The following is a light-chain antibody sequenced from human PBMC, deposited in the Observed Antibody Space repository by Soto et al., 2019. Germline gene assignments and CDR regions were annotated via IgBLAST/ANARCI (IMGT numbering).Light chain of an antibody. CDR3: HQHQSWPRT. J-gene: IGKJ1*01. Sequence: EFVLTQSPGTLSLSPGERATLSCRASQTVRNNYLAWYQHRPGQAPRLIIYQTSIRAAGIPARFSASGSGTDGTLTISDVKPEDGSLYYCHQHQSWPRTFGQGTKVDIK. CDR2: QTS. CDR1: QTVRNNY. V-gene: IGKV3-20*01.